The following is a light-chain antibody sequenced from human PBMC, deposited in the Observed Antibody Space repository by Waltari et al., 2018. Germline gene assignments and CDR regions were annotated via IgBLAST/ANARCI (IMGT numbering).Light chain of an antibody. V-gene: IGLV2-23*02. Sequence: ALTQPAAVSWSPGQSITIARNGTRSDVWSSSLGSWYHLHPAKAPKLMLYDVPKRPSGVSNRFSGPKSAYTASLTISGLHPEDEADYYCCSYAGGSTIIFGGGTKLTVL. J-gene: IGLJ2*01. CDR2: DVP. CDR3: CSYAGGSTII. CDR1: RSDVWSSSL.